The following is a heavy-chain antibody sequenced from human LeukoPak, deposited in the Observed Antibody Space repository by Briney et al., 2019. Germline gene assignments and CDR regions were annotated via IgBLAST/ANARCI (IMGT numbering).Heavy chain of an antibody. CDR2: ISSSSSTI. J-gene: IGHJ6*02. D-gene: IGHD6-13*01. Sequence: QPGGSLRLSCAASGFTFSSYSMNWVRQAPGKGLEWVSYISSSSSTIYYTDSVKGRFTISRDNAKNSLYLQMNSLRAEDTAVYYRAREGVWRQQLVDYYYGMDVWGQGTTVTVSS. CDR1: GFTFSSYS. V-gene: IGHV3-48*01. CDR3: AREGVWRQQLVDYYYGMDV.